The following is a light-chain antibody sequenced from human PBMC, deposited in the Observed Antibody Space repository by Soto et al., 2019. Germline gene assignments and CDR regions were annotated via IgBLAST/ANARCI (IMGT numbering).Light chain of an antibody. Sequence: DIQMTQSPSTMCGSVGDRVTITCRASQPISSWLAWYQQKPGKGSKLLIYIASTLKRGVPSRSSGSGSGTEFSLTVSTLEPDDFATYCYQHYNSYSEAFGQGTKVDIK. CDR1: QPISSW. J-gene: IGKJ1*01. CDR2: IAS. V-gene: IGKV1-5*03. CDR3: QHYNSYSEA.